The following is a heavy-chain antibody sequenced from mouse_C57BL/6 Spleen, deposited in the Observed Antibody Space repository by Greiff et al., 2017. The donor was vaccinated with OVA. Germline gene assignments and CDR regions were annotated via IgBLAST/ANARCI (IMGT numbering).Heavy chain of an antibody. CDR1: GFNIKDYY. D-gene: IGHD1-1*01. CDR3: GRGTTVAY. V-gene: IGHV14-2*01. J-gene: IGHJ2*01. Sequence: VQLQQSGAELVKPGASVKLSCTASGFNIKDYYMHWVKQRPEQGLEWIGRIDPADGATKYAPTFQGKATITADTSTNTAYLQLSSLTSEDTAVYYCGRGTTVAYWGQGTTLTVSS. CDR2: IDPADGAT.